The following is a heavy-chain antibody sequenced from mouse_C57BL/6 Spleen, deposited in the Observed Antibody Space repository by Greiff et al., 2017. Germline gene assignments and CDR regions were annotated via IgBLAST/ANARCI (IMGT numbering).Heavy chain of an antibody. Sequence: EVQLQQSGAELVRPGASVKLSCTASGFNIKDDYMHWVKKRPEQGLEWIGWMDPENGDTEYASKFQGKATITADTSSNKDYLLLSSLTSEDTAVSYCTTRLRFYAMDYWGQGTSVTVSS. J-gene: IGHJ4*01. V-gene: IGHV14-4*01. CDR1: GFNIKDDY. CDR2: MDPENGDT. CDR3: TTRLRFYAMDY. D-gene: IGHD1-1*01.